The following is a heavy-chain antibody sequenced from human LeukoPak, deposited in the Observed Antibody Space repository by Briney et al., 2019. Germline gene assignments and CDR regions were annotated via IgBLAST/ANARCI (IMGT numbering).Heavy chain of an antibody. J-gene: IGHJ4*02. D-gene: IGHD6-19*01. CDR3: AREGIAVAGTHLDY. CDR1: GGTFSSYA. Sequence: ASVKVSCKASGGTFSSYAISWVRQAPEQGLEWMGGIIPIFGTANYAQKFQGRVTITADESTSTAYMELSSLRSEDTAVYYCAREGIAVAGTHLDYWGQGTLVTVSS. V-gene: IGHV1-69*13. CDR2: IIPIFGTA.